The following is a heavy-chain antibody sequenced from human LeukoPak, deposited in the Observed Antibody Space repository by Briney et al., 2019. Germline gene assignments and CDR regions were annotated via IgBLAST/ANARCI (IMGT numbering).Heavy chain of an antibody. J-gene: IGHJ6*02. D-gene: IGHD4-11*01. CDR3: ARDLRLDYSNYGPHYYYYGMDV. CDR2: ISYDGSNK. CDR1: GFTFSSYA. V-gene: IGHV3-30-3*01. Sequence: GGSLRLSCAASGFTFSSYAMSWVRQAPGKGLEWVAVISYDGSNKYYADSVKGRFTISRDNSKNTLYLQMNSLRAEDTAVYYCARDLRLDYSNYGPHYYYYGMDVWGQGTTVTVSS.